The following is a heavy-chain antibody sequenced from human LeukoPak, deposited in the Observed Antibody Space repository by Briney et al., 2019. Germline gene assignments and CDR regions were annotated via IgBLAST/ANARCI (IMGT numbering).Heavy chain of an antibody. CDR3: ARGYDFWSGYPVYYYYYYYMDV. J-gene: IGHJ6*03. Sequence: SETLSLTCTVSGYSISSGYYWGWIRPPPGKGLEWIGSIYHSGSTYYNPSLKSRVTISVDTSKNQFSLKLSSVTAADTAVYYCARGYDFWSGYPVYYYYYYYMDVWGKGTTVTVS. V-gene: IGHV4-38-2*02. CDR2: IYHSGST. D-gene: IGHD3-3*01. CDR1: GYSISSGYY.